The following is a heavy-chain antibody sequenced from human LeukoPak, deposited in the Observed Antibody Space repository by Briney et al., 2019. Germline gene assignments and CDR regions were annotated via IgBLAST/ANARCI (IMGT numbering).Heavy chain of an antibody. Sequence: ASVKVSCKASGYTFTDYYMHWVRQAPGQGLEWMGWINPNSGGTNYAQKFQGRVTMTRDTSISTAYMELSRLRSDDTAVYYCARDWGVYYYDSSGYFNWFDPWGQGTLVTVSS. D-gene: IGHD3-22*01. V-gene: IGHV1-2*02. J-gene: IGHJ5*02. CDR2: INPNSGGT. CDR1: GYTFTDYY. CDR3: ARDWGVYYYDSSGYFNWFDP.